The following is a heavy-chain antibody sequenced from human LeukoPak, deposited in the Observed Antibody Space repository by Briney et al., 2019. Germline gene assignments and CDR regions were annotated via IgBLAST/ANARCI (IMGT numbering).Heavy chain of an antibody. D-gene: IGHD1-26*01. V-gene: IGHV3-33*01. CDR2: IWYDGSNK. J-gene: IGHJ4*01. CDR1: GFTSSSYG. CDR3: ARGSTSWDLDY. Sequence: PGGSLRLSCAASGFTSSSYGMHWVRQAPGKGLEWVAVIWYDGSNKYYADSVKGRFTISRDNAKNTLYLEMNSLRAEDTAVYYCARGSTSWDLDYWGQGTLVTVSS.